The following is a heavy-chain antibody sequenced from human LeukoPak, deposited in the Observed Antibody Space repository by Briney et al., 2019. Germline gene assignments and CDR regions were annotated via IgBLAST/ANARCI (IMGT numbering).Heavy chain of an antibody. CDR1: GGSISSYY. Sequence: SETLSLTCTVSGGSISSYYWSWIRQPPGKGLEWIGYIYYSGTTNYSPSLKSRVTISVDTSKNQFSLKLSSVTAADTAVYYCARGVYIAAAQYGYWGQGTLVSVSS. D-gene: IGHD6-13*01. CDR3: ARGVYIAAAQYGY. V-gene: IGHV4-59*01. J-gene: IGHJ4*02. CDR2: IYYSGTT.